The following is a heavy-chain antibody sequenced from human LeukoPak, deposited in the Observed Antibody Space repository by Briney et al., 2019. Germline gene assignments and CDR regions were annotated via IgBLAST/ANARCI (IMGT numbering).Heavy chain of an antibody. CDR3: AKSREGYGMDV. CDR2: IHYSGST. J-gene: IGHJ6*02. Sequence: PSETLSLTCTVSGGSISSYYWSWIRQPPGKGLEWIGYIHYSGSTNYNPSLQSRVTISVDTSKNQFSLKLSSVTAADTAVYYCAKSREGYGMDVWGQGTTVTVSS. V-gene: IGHV4-59*08. CDR1: GGSISSYY.